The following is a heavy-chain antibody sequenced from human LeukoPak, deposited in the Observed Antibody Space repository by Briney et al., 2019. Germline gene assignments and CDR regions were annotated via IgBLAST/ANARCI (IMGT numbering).Heavy chain of an antibody. Sequence: ASVKVSCKTSGYTFTNYGMHWVRQPPGQRLEWLGWINGGNGNAKYSQNFQGRVTIIRDTSASTAYMELSSLRSEDTAVYYCARVPLHDSSGHYYPHWGQGTLVTVSS. D-gene: IGHD3-22*01. V-gene: IGHV1-3*01. CDR1: GYTFTNYG. CDR3: ARVPLHDSSGHYYPH. CDR2: INGGNGNA. J-gene: IGHJ1*01.